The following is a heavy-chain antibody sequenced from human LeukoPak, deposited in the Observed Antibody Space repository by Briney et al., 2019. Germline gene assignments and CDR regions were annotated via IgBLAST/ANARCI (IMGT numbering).Heavy chain of an antibody. Sequence: GGSLRLSCAAPGFTFSNYWMSWVRQTPGKGLGCVANIKPDGSDKYYVDSVKGRFTISRDNAKNSLYLQINSLRADDTAVYYCARLPTTPTFDYWGQGTLVTVSS. J-gene: IGHJ4*02. D-gene: IGHD1-1*01. V-gene: IGHV3-7*01. CDR3: ARLPTTPTFDY. CDR1: GFTFSNYW. CDR2: IKPDGSDK.